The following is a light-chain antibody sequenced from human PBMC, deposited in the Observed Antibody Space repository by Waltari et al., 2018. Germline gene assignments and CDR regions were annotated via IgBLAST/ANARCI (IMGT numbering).Light chain of an antibody. CDR1: QSVSNS. V-gene: IGKV3-11*01. J-gene: IGKJ5*01. CDR2: DAS. CDR3: QLRTGWPMT. Sequence: TQSPSTLSASVGDRVTLSCRASQSVSNSLAWYRQKPGQAPSLLIYDASTRAAGIPGRFSGSGSGTDFTLTISSLEPEDFAVYYCQLRTGWPMTFGQGTRLEIK.